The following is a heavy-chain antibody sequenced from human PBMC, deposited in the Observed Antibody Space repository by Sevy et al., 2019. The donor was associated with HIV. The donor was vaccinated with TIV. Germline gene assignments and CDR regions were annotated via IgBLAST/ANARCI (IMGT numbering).Heavy chain of an antibody. CDR3: ARRNDFDI. J-gene: IGHJ3*02. Sequence: SETLSLTCTVSGGSINSDHWNWIRQPPGKELEWIGYVYYTGGTNYNPSLKNRVTISVDRTKNQFSLKLTSVTAADTAVSYCARRNDFDIWGQGTMVTVSS. CDR1: GGSINSDH. V-gene: IGHV4-59*08. CDR2: VYYTGGT.